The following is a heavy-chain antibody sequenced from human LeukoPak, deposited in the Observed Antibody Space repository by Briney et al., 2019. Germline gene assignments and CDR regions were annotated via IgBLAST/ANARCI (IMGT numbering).Heavy chain of an antibody. V-gene: IGHV1-69*13. D-gene: IGHD2-2*01. CDR1: GGTFSSYA. Sequence: GASVKVSCKASGGTFSSYAISWVRQAPGQGLEWMGGIIPIFGTANYAQKFQGRVTITADESTSTAYMELSSLRSEDTAVYYCARVQEYCSSTSCFPAEYFQHWGQGTLVTVSS. J-gene: IGHJ1*01. CDR3: ARVQEYCSSTSCFPAEYFQH. CDR2: IIPIFGTA.